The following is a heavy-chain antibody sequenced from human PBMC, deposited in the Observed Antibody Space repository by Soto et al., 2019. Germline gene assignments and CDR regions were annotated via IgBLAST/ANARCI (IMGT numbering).Heavy chain of an antibody. Sequence: TSETLSLTCTVSGGSISSSSYYWSWIRQPPGKGLEWIGEINHSGSTNYNPSLKSRVTISVDTSKNQFSLKLSSVTAADTAVYYCAPRVGVGDWFDPWGQGTLVTVSS. CDR1: GGSISSSSYY. J-gene: IGHJ5*02. D-gene: IGHD2-15*01. V-gene: IGHV4-39*07. CDR2: INHSGST. CDR3: APRVGVGDWFDP.